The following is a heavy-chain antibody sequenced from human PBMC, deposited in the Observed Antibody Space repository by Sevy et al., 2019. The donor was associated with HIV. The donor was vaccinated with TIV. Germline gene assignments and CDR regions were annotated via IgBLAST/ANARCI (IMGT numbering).Heavy chain of an antibody. CDR3: AKAHDYSIYWFDP. Sequence: GGSLRLSCAASGFPFSSYAMSWVRQAPGKGLEWVSTISGSGGSSYYADSVKGRFTISRDNSKKTLYLQMNNLRADDTAVYYCAKAHDYSIYWFDPWGQGTLVTVSS. CDR1: GFPFSSYA. V-gene: IGHV3-23*01. D-gene: IGHD4-4*01. CDR2: ISGSGGSS. J-gene: IGHJ5*02.